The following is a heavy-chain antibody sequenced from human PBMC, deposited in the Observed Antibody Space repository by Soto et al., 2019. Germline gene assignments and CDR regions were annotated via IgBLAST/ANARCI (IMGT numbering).Heavy chain of an antibody. D-gene: IGHD6-6*01. V-gene: IGHV1-58*01. CDR3: AADQGLSIAARPVLRG. Sequence: QMQLVQSGPEVKKPGTSVKVSCKASGFTFTSSAVQWVRQARGQRLEWIGWIVVGSGNTNYAQKFQERVTITRDLSTSTAYMELSSLRSGDTAVYYCAADQGLSIAARPVLRGWGQGTLVTVSS. J-gene: IGHJ4*02. CDR1: GFTFTSSA. CDR2: IVVGSGNT.